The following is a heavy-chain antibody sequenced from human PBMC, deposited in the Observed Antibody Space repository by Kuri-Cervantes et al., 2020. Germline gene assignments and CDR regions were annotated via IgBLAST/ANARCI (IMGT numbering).Heavy chain of an antibody. D-gene: IGHD3-10*01. CDR1: GGSFSSYY. V-gene: IGHV4-34*01. Sequence: AVYGGSFSSYYWCWIRQPPGKGLEWIGEINHSGSTNYNPSLKSRVTISVDTSKNQFSLKLSSVTAADTAVYYCARKYYYGSGSYWVWGQGTLVTVSS. CDR2: INHSGST. CDR3: ARKYYYGSGSYWV. J-gene: IGHJ4*02.